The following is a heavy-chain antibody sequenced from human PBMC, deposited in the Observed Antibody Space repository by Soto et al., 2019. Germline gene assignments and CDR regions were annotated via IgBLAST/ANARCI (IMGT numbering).Heavy chain of an antibody. D-gene: IGHD1-26*01. J-gene: IGHJ6*02. CDR1: GFTFSIAW. CDR3: TAGGYRGSRYWRHGMDV. V-gene: IGHV3-15*07. Sequence: EVQLVESGGGLVKPGGSLRLSCAASGFTFSIAWMHWVRQAPGKGLEWVGRIQSKVDGGTADYAEPVTGRFTISRDDSENKVYLQTDSLKIEDTAIYYCTAGGYRGSRYWRHGMDVWGQGTTVTVSS. CDR2: IQSKVDGGTA.